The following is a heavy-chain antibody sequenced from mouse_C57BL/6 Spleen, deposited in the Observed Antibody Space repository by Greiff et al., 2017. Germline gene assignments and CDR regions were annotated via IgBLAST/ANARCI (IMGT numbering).Heavy chain of an antibody. D-gene: IGHD5-1-1*01. CDR1: GYTFTDYE. CDR3: TRTGNSYCLYYFDY. CDR2: IDPETGGT. Sequence: VQLQQSGAELVRPGASVTLSCKASGYTFTDYEMHWVKQTPMHGLEWIGAIDPETGGTAYNQKFKGKAILTADKSSSTAYMELRSLTSEDSAVDDCTRTGNSYCLYYFDYWGQGTTLTVSS. V-gene: IGHV1-15*01. J-gene: IGHJ2*01.